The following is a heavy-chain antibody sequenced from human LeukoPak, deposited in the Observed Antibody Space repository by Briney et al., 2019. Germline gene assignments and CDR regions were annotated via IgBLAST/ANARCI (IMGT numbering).Heavy chain of an antibody. D-gene: IGHD2-2*01. CDR3: THGSMYQLDY. Sequence: GRSLTLAWAPAGFSFSSHGMSWVRQAPGKGLEWVSGIIGGAVSTYYADSVKGAFTISRDNSKNTLYLQINSLRAEDTAVYYCTHGSMYQLDYWGQGTLVTVSS. CDR2: IIGGAVST. J-gene: IGHJ4*02. CDR1: GFSFSSHG. V-gene: IGHV3-23*01.